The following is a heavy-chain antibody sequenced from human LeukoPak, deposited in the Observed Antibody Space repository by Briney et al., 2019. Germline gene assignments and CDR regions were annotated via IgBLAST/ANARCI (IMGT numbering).Heavy chain of an antibody. Sequence: GGSLRLSCAASGFTFSDFYMSWIRQAPGKGLEWVSYISSSGNTKYYADSVKGRFTMSRDNAKNSLYLQMNSLRAEDTAVYYCARDGVWFGESPNHFDYWGQGTLVTVSS. CDR2: ISSSGNTK. D-gene: IGHD3-10*01. V-gene: IGHV3-11*04. J-gene: IGHJ4*02. CDR1: GFTFSDFY. CDR3: ARDGVWFGESPNHFDY.